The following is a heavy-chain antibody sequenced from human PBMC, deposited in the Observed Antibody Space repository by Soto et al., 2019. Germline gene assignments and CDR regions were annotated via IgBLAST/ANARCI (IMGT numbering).Heavy chain of an antibody. Sequence: QVQLVQSGAEVKKPGASVKISCKASGYTFTRYTMNWVRQAPGQRLEWMGWINPDNGNTKSSQKFQDRVIITRDTSAITAYMALSSLRSEDTAVYYCARGIATGPLDPWGQGTLVTVSS. D-gene: IGHD2-15*01. CDR1: GYTFTRYT. V-gene: IGHV1-3*01. CDR2: INPDNGNT. J-gene: IGHJ5*02. CDR3: ARGIATGPLDP.